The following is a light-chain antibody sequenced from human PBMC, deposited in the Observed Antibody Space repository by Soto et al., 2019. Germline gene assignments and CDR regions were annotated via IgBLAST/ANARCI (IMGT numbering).Light chain of an antibody. CDR3: QQYDNWPPYT. V-gene: IGKV3-15*01. J-gene: IGKJ2*01. CDR2: GAS. CDR1: QSVSSN. Sequence: EVVMMQSPATLSASPGERATLSCRASQSVSSNLAWYQQKPGQAPRLLIYGASTRATGVPARFSGSGSGTEFTLTISSLQSEDFGVYYCQQYDNWPPYTFGQGTKLEIK.